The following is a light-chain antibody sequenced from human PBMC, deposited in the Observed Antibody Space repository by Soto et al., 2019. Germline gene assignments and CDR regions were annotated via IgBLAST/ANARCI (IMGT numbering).Light chain of an antibody. Sequence: QSALTQSPSVSAAPGQKVTISCSGSSPNIGNNYVSWYQQLPGTAPKLLIYDNNKRPSGIPDRFSGSKSGTSGTLDITGLQTGDEADYYCATWDGSLPGEVFGGGTKLTVL. V-gene: IGLV1-51*01. CDR2: DNN. CDR1: SPNIGNNY. J-gene: IGLJ2*01. CDR3: ATWDGSLPGEV.